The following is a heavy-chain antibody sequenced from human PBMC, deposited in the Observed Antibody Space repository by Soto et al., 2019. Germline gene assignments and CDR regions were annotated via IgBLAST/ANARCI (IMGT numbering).Heavy chain of an antibody. CDR1: GGSFSSYY. CDR2: INHSGDT. CDR3: ARTARRDYFYYGMDV. J-gene: IGHJ6*02. V-gene: IGHV4-34*01. Sequence: PSETLSFTCVDFGGSFSSYYWGWIGQPPGKGLEWIGEINHSGDTDYNPSLKSRVTMSVDTSKNQFSMKLRSVTAADTAVYYCARTARRDYFYYGMDVWGQGTTVT.